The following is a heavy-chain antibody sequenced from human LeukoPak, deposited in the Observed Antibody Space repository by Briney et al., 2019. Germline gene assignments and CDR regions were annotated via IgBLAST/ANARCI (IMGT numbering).Heavy chain of an antibody. D-gene: IGHD6-13*01. CDR3: ARDTSDSWYDIFGDY. CDR1: GYSFIGYG. Sequence: GASVKVSCKASGYSFIGYGISWVRQAPGQGLEWMGWISGNTGNTDYPEKFQGRVTMTKDTSTTTAYLELRGLRSDDTAMYYCARDTSDSWYDIFGDYWGQGTLVTVSS. CDR2: ISGNTGNT. V-gene: IGHV1-18*01. J-gene: IGHJ4*02.